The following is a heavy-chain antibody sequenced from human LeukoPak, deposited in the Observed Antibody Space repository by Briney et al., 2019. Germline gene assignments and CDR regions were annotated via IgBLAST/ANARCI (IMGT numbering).Heavy chain of an antibody. CDR1: GFTFSSYG. Sequence: SGGSLRLSCAASGFTFSSYGMHWVRQAPGKGLEWVANIKQDGSEKYYVDSVKGRFTISRDNAKNSLYLQMNSLRAEDTAVYYCARANYYGSGSNPRFYGMDVWGQGTTVTVSS. J-gene: IGHJ6*02. V-gene: IGHV3-7*03. CDR3: ARANYYGSGSNPRFYGMDV. CDR2: IKQDGSEK. D-gene: IGHD3-10*01.